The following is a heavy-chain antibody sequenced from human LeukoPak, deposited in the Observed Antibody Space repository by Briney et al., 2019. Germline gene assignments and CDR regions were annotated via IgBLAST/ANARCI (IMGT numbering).Heavy chain of an antibody. J-gene: IGHJ4*02. CDR2: IHPEGNEK. Sequence: GGSLRLSCAASGFTSGNHWMSWVRQAPGRGLEWVANIHPEGNEKYHVESVKGRFTISRDDAKNLLFLQMNGLRVEDTAVYYCARGDDFSGDHWGQGTLVTVSS. CDR3: ARGDDFSGDH. CDR1: GFTSGNHW. V-gene: IGHV3-7*04. D-gene: IGHD1-1*01.